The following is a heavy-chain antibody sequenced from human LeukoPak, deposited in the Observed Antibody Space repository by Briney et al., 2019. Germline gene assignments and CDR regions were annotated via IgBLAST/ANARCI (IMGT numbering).Heavy chain of an antibody. D-gene: IGHD2-2*02. V-gene: IGHV1-69*13. CDR3: ATVDCSSTSCYIGPDAFDI. Sequence: SVKVSCKASGGTFSSYAISWVRQAPGQGLEWMGGIIPIFGTANYAQKFQGRVTITADESTSTAYMELSSLRSEDTAVYYCATVDCSSTSCYIGPDAFDIWGQGTMVTVSS. CDR1: GGTFSSYA. J-gene: IGHJ3*02. CDR2: IIPIFGTA.